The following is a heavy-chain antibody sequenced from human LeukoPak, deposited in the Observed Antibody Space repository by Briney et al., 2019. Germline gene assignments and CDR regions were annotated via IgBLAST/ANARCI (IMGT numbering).Heavy chain of an antibody. D-gene: IGHD4-17*01. J-gene: IGHJ4*02. V-gene: IGHV3-53*01. CDR3: AKDLSATVTTAGY. Sequence: GGSLRLSCAASGFTVSSNYMSWVRQAPGKGLEWVSVIYSGGSTYYADSVKGRFTISRDNSKNTLYLQMNSLRAEDTAVYYCAKDLSATVTTAGYWGQGTLVTVSS. CDR1: GFTVSSNY. CDR2: IYSGGST.